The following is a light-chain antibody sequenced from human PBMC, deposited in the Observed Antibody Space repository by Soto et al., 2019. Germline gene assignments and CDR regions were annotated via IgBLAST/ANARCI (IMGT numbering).Light chain of an antibody. CDR3: QKYNSYS. V-gene: IGKV1-5*02. CDR2: DAS. J-gene: IGKJ1*01. CDR1: QSVSGW. Sequence: IQMTQSPSTLSGSVGDAVTVICRASQSVSGWLAWYQQKPGEAPKLLIYDASNLQSGVPSRFSGSGSGTEFTLTISSLQPDDFATYYCQKYNSYSFGQGTKVDI.